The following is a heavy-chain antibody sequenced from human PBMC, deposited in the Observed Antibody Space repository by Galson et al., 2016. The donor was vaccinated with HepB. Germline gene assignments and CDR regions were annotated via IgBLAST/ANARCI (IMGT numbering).Heavy chain of an antibody. J-gene: IGHJ4*02. D-gene: IGHD1-7*01. CDR2: ISSSSSYT. CDR1: GFSVSNNY. CDR3: ARYQGLRTGTTSPY. V-gene: IGHV3-11*06. Sequence: SLRLSCAASGFSVSNNYLSWVRQAPGKGLEWLSSISSSSSYTHYADSVKGRFTISRDNAKNSLYLQMNSLRAEDTAVYYCARYQGLRTGTTSPYWGQGTLVTVSS.